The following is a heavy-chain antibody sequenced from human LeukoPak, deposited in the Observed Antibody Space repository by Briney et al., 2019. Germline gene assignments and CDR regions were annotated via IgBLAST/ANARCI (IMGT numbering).Heavy chain of an antibody. CDR2: INHSGST. D-gene: IGHD2-8*01. V-gene: IGHV4-34*01. CDR1: GGSFSGYY. Sequence: SETLSLTCAVYGGSFSGYYWSWLRQPPGKGPEWIGEINHSGSTNYNPSLKSRVTISVDTSKNQFSLKLSSVTAADTAVYYCARVMVSRPWYFDLWGRGTLVTVSS. J-gene: IGHJ2*01. CDR3: ARVMVSRPWYFDL.